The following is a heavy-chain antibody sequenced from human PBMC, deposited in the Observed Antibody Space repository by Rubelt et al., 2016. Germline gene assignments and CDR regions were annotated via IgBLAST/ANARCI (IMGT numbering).Heavy chain of an antibody. CDR2: ISGSGGST. J-gene: IGHJ4*02. V-gene: IGHV3-23*01. Sequence: EVQLLESGGGLVQPGGSLRLSCAASGCTFSSYAMSWVRQAPGKGLEWVSAISGSGGSTYYADSVKGRLTISRDNSKNTLYLQMNSLRAEDTAVYYCAKVPIRTVTSTFDYWGQGTLVTVSS. CDR1: GCTFSSYA. D-gene: IGHD4-17*01. CDR3: AKVPIRTVTSTFDY.